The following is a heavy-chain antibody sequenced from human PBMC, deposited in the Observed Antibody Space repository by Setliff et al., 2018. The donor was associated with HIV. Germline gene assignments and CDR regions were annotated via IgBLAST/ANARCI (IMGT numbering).Heavy chain of an antibody. D-gene: IGHD3-16*01. CDR2: IHAGNGYT. CDR3: ARIWGIPPLYYFDY. J-gene: IGHJ4*02. V-gene: IGHV1-3*01. CDR1: GYTFTSYA. Sequence: GSVKVSCKASGYTFTSYAMHWVRQAPGQRLEWMGWIHAGNGYTKYSQKFQGRVTFTRDTSASAAYMDLSSLRSKDTAVYYCARIWGIPPLYYFDYWGQGTLVTVSS.